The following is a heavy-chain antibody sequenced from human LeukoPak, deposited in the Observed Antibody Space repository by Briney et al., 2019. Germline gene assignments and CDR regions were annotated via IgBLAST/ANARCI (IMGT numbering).Heavy chain of an antibody. CDR3: ALPDGDTAMVI. V-gene: IGHV1-69*04. D-gene: IGHD5-18*01. CDR1: GGTFSSYA. Sequence: ASVKVSCKASGGTFSSYAISWVRQAPGQGLEWMGRIIPIFGIANYAQKFQGRVTITADKSTSTAYMERSSLRSEGTAVYYCALPDGDTAMVIWGQGTLVTVSS. CDR2: IIPIFGIA. J-gene: IGHJ4*02.